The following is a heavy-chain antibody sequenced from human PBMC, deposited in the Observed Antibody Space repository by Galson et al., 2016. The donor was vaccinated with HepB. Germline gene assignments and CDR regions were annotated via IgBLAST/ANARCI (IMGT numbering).Heavy chain of an antibody. CDR2: INHSGYT. CDR1: GLIFSNHA. V-gene: IGHV4-34*01. D-gene: IGHD1-26*01. Sequence: LRLSCAASGLIFSNHAMHWVRQPPGKGLEWIGGINHSGYTNYHPSLKSRVAISLDMYRKQFLLKVRSVSAADTAVYFCARDLEGVCSGTDCPPTSDRDYWGQGVLVTVST. CDR3: ARDLEGVCSGTDCPPTSDRDY. J-gene: IGHJ4*02.